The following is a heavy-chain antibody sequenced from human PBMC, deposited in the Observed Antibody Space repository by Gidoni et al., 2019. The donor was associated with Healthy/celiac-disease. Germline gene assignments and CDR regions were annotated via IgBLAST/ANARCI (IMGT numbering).Heavy chain of an antibody. V-gene: IGHV3-9*01. D-gene: IGHD3-10*01. CDR2: ISWNSGSI. J-gene: IGHJ5*02. CDR1: GFTFDDYA. CDR3: AKDYYGSGSNWFDP. Sequence: EVQLVESGGGLVQPGRSLRLSCAASGFTFDDYAMHWVRQAPGKGLEWVSGISWNSGSIGYADSVKGRFTISRDNAKNSLYLQMNSLRAEDTALYYCAKDYYGSGSNWFDPWGQGTLVTVSS.